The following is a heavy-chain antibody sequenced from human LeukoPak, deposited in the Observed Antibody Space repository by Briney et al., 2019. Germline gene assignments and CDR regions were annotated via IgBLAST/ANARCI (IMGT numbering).Heavy chain of an antibody. V-gene: IGHV3-11*03. D-gene: IGHD3-3*01. CDR1: GFSFSDYY. Sequence: GGSLRLSCAASGFSFSDYYMNWIRQAPGRGLEWVSYISSSATYTDYAESVKGRFTVSRDNAKNSLYLQMNSLRAEDTAVYYCARSFYDFLNGPYEEAFDMWGQGTMVTVSS. CDR2: ISSSATYT. J-gene: IGHJ3*02. CDR3: ARSFYDFLNGPYEEAFDM.